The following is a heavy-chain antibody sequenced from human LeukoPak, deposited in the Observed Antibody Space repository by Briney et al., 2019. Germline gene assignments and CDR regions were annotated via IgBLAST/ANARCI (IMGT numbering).Heavy chain of an antibody. CDR2: INHCGST. J-gene: IGHJ6*03. Sequence: SETLSLTCAVYGGSFRGYYWRGIRQPPGKGVEWIGEINHCGSTNYNPSLKSRVNLSVDTSKNQFPLKLSSVTAADTAVYYCARGAPLILRYFDSFTQYYMDVWGKGTTVTVSS. CDR3: ARGAPLILRYFDSFTQYYMDV. V-gene: IGHV4-34*01. CDR1: GGSFRGYY. D-gene: IGHD3-9*01.